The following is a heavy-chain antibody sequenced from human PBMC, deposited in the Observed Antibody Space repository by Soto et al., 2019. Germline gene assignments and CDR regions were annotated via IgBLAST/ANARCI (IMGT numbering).Heavy chain of an antibody. CDR3: ARHGRGWHTPYYYYGMDV. CDR1: GGSISSSTYY. CDR2: IYYSGST. D-gene: IGHD6-19*01. V-gene: IGHV4-39*01. J-gene: IGHJ6*01. Sequence: QLQLQESGPALVKPSETLSLTCTVSGGSISSSTYYWAWIRQPPGKGLEWIGNIYYSGSTYYNPSLKSRITISIDTSMNQVSLKLYSVTAADTSVFYCARHGRGWHTPYYYYGMDVLGQGTTVTVSS.